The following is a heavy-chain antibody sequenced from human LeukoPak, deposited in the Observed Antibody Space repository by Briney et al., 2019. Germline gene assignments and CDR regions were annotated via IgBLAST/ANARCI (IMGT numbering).Heavy chain of an antibody. CDR1: GFTFDGYG. CDR2: INWNGGST. V-gene: IGHV3-20*04. D-gene: IGHD4-11*01. CDR3: ARDRGYSNYEARDAY. Sequence: GGSLRLSCAASGFTFDGYGMSWVRQAPGKGLEWVSGINWNGGSTGYADSVKGRFTISRDNAKNSLYLQMNSLRAEDTAVYYCARDRGYSNYEARDAYWGQGTLVTVSS. J-gene: IGHJ4*02.